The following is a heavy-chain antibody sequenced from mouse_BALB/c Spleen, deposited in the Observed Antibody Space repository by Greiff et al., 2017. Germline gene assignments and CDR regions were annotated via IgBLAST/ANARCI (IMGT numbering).Heavy chain of an antibody. V-gene: IGHV5-17*02. CDR1: GFTFSSFG. D-gene: IGHD2-4*01. J-gene: IGHJ4*01. CDR3: ARTYDYDGMDY. Sequence: DVKLVESGGGLVQPGGSRKLSCAASGFTFSSFGMHWVRQAPEKGLEWVAYISSGSSTIYYADTVKGRFTISRDNPKNTLFLQMTSLRSEDTAMYYCARTYDYDGMDYWGQGTSVTVSS. CDR2: ISSGSSTI.